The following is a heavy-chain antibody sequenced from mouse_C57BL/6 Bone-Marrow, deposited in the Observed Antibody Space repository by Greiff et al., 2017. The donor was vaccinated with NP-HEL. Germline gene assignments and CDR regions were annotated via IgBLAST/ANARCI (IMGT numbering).Heavy chain of an antibody. CDR3: ARPPYYSNYEGFAY. J-gene: IGHJ3*01. Sequence: EVMLVESGGGLVQPGGSLKLSCAASGFTFSDYYMYWVRQTPEKRLEWVAYISNGGGSTYYPDTVKGRFTISRDNAKNTLYLQMSRLKSEDTAMYYCARPPYYSNYEGFAYWGQGTLVTVSA. V-gene: IGHV5-12*01. CDR2: ISNGGGST. D-gene: IGHD2-5*01. CDR1: GFTFSDYY.